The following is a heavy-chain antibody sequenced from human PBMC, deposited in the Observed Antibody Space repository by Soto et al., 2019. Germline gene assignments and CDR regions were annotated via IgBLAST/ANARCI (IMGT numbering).Heavy chain of an antibody. V-gene: IGHV1-3*01. J-gene: IGHJ6*02. D-gene: IGHD1-1*01. CDR2: INAGNGNT. Sequence: GASVKVSCKASGYTFTSYAMHWVRQAPGQRLEWMGWINAGNGNTKYSQKFQGRVTITRDTSASTAYMELSSLRSEDTAVYYCATRELEPDYYYYGMDVWGQGTTVTVSS. CDR3: ATRELEPDYYYYGMDV. CDR1: GYTFTSYA.